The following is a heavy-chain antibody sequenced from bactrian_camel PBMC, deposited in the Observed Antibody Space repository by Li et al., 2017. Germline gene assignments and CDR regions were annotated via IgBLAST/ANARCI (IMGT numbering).Heavy chain of an antibody. CDR3: KAEYRSSALRIRSY. CDR2: LYGDGTIT. D-gene: IGHD1*01. J-gene: IGHJ4*01. V-gene: IGHV3-2*01. CDR1: GFVWDRNY. Sequence: HVQLVESGGGLVQPGGSLRLSCTASGFVWDRNYMTWVRQAPGKGLEWVSSLYGDGTITYYADSVKGRFTISRDNAKNTVYLQMNNLKPEDTAMYYCKAEYRSSALRIRSYWGRGTQVTVS.